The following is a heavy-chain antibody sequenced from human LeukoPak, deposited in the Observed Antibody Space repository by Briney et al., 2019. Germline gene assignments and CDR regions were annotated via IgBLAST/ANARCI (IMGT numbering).Heavy chain of an antibody. CDR2: ISGSGGST. D-gene: IGHD2-15*01. CDR1: GFTFSSYA. J-gene: IGHJ4*02. CDR3: AKDRRGYCSGGSCYPLDY. Sequence: GGSLRLSCAASGFTFSSYAMSWVRQAPGKELEWVSAISGSGGSTYYADSVKGRFTISRDNSKNTLYLQMNSLRAEDTAVYYCAKDRRGYCSGGSCYPLDYWGQGTLVTVSS. V-gene: IGHV3-23*01.